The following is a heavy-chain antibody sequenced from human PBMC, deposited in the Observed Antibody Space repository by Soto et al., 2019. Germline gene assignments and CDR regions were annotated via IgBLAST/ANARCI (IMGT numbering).Heavy chain of an antibody. CDR3: AKDRYSSGWLQSFDY. CDR2: ISYDGSNK. D-gene: IGHD6-19*01. V-gene: IGHV3-30*18. J-gene: IGHJ4*02. Sequence: GGSLRLSCAASGFTFSSYGMHWVRQAPGKGLEWVAVISYDGSNKYYADSVKGRFTISRDNSKNTLYLQMNSLRAEDTAVYYCAKDRYSSGWLQSFDYWGQGTLVTVSS. CDR1: GFTFSSYG.